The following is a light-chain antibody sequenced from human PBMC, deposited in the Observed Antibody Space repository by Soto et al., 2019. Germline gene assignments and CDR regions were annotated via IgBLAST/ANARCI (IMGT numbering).Light chain of an antibody. J-gene: IGKJ5*01. Sequence: DIQMTQSPSTLSGSVGDRVTITCRASQGISSYLAWYQQKPGKAPKLLIYAASTLQSGVPPRFSGSGSGTEFTLTISSLQPEDFATYYCQQLNSFPITFGQGTRLEIK. CDR1: QGISSY. V-gene: IGKV1-9*01. CDR2: AAS. CDR3: QQLNSFPIT.